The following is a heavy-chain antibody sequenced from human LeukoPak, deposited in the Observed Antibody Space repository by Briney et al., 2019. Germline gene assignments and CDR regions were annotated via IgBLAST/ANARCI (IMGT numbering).Heavy chain of an antibody. CDR3: ARDGKYYDFWSGYYALYYFDY. CDR1: GYTFTSYG. V-gene: IGHV1-18*01. D-gene: IGHD3-3*01. CDR2: ISAYNGNT. Sequence: GASVKVSCKASGYTFTSYGISWVRQAPGQGLEWMGWISAYNGNTNYAQKLQGRVTMTTDTSTSTAYIELRSLRSDDTAVYYCARDGKYYDFWSGYYALYYFDYWGQGTLVTVSS. J-gene: IGHJ4*02.